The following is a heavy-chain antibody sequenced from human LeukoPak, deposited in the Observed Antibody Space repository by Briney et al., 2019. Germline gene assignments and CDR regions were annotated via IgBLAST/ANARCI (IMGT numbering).Heavy chain of an antibody. Sequence: ASVKVSCKASGYTFTSYGISWLRQAPGQGLEWMGWISAYTGNTNSAQKLQGRVTMTTDTSTTTAYMELRSLRSDDTAVYYCARDGYYYDSGGPNWCDPWGQGTLVTVSS. CDR3: ARDGYYYDSGGPNWCDP. J-gene: IGHJ5*02. CDR2: ISAYTGNT. CDR1: GYTFTSYG. D-gene: IGHD3-22*01. V-gene: IGHV1-18*01.